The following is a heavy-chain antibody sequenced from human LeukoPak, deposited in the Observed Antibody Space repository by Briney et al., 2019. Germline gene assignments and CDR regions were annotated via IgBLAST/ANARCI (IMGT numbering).Heavy chain of an antibody. CDR3: TRTYYYDGDH. D-gene: IGHD3-22*01. J-gene: IGHJ4*02. V-gene: IGHV3-7*01. Sequence: GGSLRLSCAASGFTFSTYWMSWVRQAPGKGLEWVANIKQDGSKKYYVDSVKGRFTISRDNTKNSLYVQMNSLRAEDTAVYYCTRTYYYDGDHWGQGTLVTVSS. CDR2: IKQDGSKK. CDR1: GFTFSTYW.